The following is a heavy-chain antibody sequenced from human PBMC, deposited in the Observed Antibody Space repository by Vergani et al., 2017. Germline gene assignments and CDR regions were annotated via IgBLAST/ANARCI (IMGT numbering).Heavy chain of an antibody. D-gene: IGHD1-1*01. Sequence: EVELVQSGPEMRKPGESLKISCKGSEYSFGNYWIGWVRQMPGKGLEWMGIIYPAASDTRYSPSFQGQVHISANKSISTACLQWDSLKPSDTALYYCARHTTYTDSWGQGTLVTVSS. J-gene: IGHJ4*02. CDR2: IYPAASDT. CDR3: ARHTTYTDS. V-gene: IGHV5-51*01. CDR1: EYSFGNYW.